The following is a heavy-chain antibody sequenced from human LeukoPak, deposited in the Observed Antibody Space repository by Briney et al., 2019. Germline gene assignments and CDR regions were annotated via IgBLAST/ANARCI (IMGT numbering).Heavy chain of an antibody. V-gene: IGHV4-61*01. CDR1: GGSVSSGSYY. Sequence: SETLSLTCTVSGGSVSSGSYYWSWIRQPPGRGLEWIGYIYYSGSTNYNPSLKSRVTISVDTSKNQFSLKLSSVTAADTAVYYCARRSGGEIDYWGQGTLVTVSS. D-gene: IGHD3-16*01. CDR3: ARRSGGEIDY. CDR2: IYYSGST. J-gene: IGHJ4*02.